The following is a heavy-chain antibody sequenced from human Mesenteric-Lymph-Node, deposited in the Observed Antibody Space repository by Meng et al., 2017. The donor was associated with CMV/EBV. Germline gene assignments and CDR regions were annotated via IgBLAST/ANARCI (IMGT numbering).Heavy chain of an antibody. CDR1: GYSISSGYY. V-gene: IGHV4-38-2*02. CDR2: IYHSGST. D-gene: IGHD2-2*01. CDR3: ARDYVVPAAIGYYYYYGMDV. Sequence: SETLSLTCTVSGYSISSGYYWGWIRQPPGKGLEWIGSIYHSGSTYYNPSLKSRVTISVDTSKNQFSLKLSSVTAADTAVYYCARDYVVPAAIGYYYYYGMDVWGQGTTVTVSS. J-gene: IGHJ6*02.